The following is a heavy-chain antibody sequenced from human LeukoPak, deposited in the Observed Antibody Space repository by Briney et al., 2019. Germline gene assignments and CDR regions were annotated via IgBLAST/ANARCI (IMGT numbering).Heavy chain of an antibody. V-gene: IGHV4-39*01. J-gene: IGHJ4*02. Sequence: SETLSLTCTVSGGSISSSNYYWGWIRQPPGKGLEWIGAIYYSGATYYNPSLKSRVTIFVDTSKNEVSLKLSSVTVADTAVYYCAGNDFYYFDYWGQGTLVTVSS. CDR1: GGSISSSNYY. CDR2: IYYSGAT. D-gene: IGHD1-1*01. CDR3: AGNDFYYFDY.